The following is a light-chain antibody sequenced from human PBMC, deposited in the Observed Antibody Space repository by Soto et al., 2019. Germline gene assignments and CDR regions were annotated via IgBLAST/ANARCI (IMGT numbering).Light chain of an antibody. Sequence: IQLTQSPSSLSASVGDRVTITCRAGQDIGSALAWYQQRPGKAPKLLLYDASNLEAGVPSRFSGSGSGTEFTLTLTSLRPEDFATYYCQQVNCFPLPFGGGTKVQIK. CDR2: DAS. CDR1: QDIGSA. V-gene: IGKV1-13*02. CDR3: QQVNCFPLP. J-gene: IGKJ4*01.